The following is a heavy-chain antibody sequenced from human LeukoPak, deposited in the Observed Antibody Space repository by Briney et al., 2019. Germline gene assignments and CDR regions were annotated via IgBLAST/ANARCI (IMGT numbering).Heavy chain of an antibody. J-gene: IGHJ4*02. CDR2: IYYSGTT. V-gene: IGHV4-59*12. CDR3: ARGDGYNTDY. CDR1: GGSISGYY. Sequence: SETLSLTCTVSGGSISGYYWSWIRQPPGKGLEWIAYIYYSGTTNYNPSLKSRVAISVDTSKNQFSLKLSSVTAADTAVYYCARGDGYNTDYWGQGTLVTVSS. D-gene: IGHD5-24*01.